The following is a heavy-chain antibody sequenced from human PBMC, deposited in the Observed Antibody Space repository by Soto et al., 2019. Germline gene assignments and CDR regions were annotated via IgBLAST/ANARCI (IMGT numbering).Heavy chain of an antibody. D-gene: IGHD3-10*01. CDR1: GFTFSSYW. Sequence: EVQLVESGGGLVQPGGSLRLSCAASGFTFSSYWMHWVRQAPGKGLVWVSRINSDGSTTNYADSVKGRFTISRDNAKSTLWLQMNSLRAEDTAVYYCVRAREGVHDFWGQGALVTVSS. V-gene: IGHV3-74*01. J-gene: IGHJ4*02. CDR2: INSDGSTT. CDR3: VRAREGVHDF.